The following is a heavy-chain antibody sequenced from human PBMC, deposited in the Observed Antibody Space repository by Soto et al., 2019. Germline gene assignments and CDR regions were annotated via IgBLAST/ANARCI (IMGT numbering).Heavy chain of an antibody. V-gene: IGHV3-33*01. CDR2: IWYDRRNK. CDR3: AREEAAVWDHQYFYYVVKV. CDR1: GFTFSSYG. D-gene: IGHD3-16*01. J-gene: IGHJ6*02. Sequence: EGSLRLSCAASGFTFSSYGMHWVRQAPGKGLEWVAVIWYDRRNKYFADSVKGRFTISRDNSKNTLYLQMNSLRAEDTAVDYCAREEAAVWDHQYFYYVVKVWGQGITDIV.